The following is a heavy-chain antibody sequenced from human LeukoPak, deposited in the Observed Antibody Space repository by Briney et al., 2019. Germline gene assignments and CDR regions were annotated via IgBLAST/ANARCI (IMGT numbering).Heavy chain of an antibody. Sequence: PGGSLRLSCAASGFTFTTYAMSWVRQAPGKGLEWVSAISVSGGTYYADSVKGRCTISRDNSKNTLYLQMNSLRADDTAVYYCAKRQPYYFDYWGQGTLVTVSS. CDR2: ISVSGGT. CDR1: GFTFTTYA. D-gene: IGHD1-1*01. CDR3: AKRQPYYFDY. J-gene: IGHJ4*02. V-gene: IGHV3-23*01.